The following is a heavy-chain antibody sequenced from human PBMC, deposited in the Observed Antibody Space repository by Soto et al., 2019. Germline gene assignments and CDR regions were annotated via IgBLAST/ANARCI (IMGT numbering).Heavy chain of an antibody. Sequence: QVQLVQSGAEVKKPGSSVKVSCKASGGTFSSYTISWVRQAPGQGLEWMGRIIPILGIANYAQKFQGRVTITADKSTSTAYMELSSLRSEDTAVYYSATGWFGESGYYYMDVWGKGTTVTVSS. V-gene: IGHV1-69*02. D-gene: IGHD3-10*01. J-gene: IGHJ6*03. CDR3: ATGWFGESGYYYMDV. CDR2: IIPILGIA. CDR1: GGTFSSYT.